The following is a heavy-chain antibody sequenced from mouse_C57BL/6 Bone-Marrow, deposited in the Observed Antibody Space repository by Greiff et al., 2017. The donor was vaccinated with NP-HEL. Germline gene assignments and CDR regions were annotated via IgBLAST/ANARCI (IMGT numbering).Heavy chain of an antibody. V-gene: IGHV5-4*03. Sequence: EVKLVESGGGLVKPGGSLKLSCAASGFTFSSYAMCWVRQTPEKRLEWVATISDGGSYTYYPDNVKGRFTISRDNAKNNLYLQMSHLKSEDTAMYYCARGGRGRNYWGQGTTLTVSS. D-gene: IGHD4-1*01. CDR1: GFTFSSYA. CDR3: ARGGRGRNY. J-gene: IGHJ2*01. CDR2: ISDGGSYT.